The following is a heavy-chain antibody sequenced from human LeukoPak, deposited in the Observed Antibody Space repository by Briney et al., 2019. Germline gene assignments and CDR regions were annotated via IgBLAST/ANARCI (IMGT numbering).Heavy chain of an antibody. CDR2: ISWNSGST. V-gene: IGHV3-9*01. Sequence: GGSLRLSCAASGFTVSSSYMNWVRQAPGKGLEWVSGISWNSGSTAYADSVKGRFTISRDNSKNSLYLQMNSLRAEDTAFYYCAKDRLITVPKLEDDVFDIWGQGTMVTVSS. CDR1: GFTVSSSY. CDR3: AKDRLITVPKLEDDVFDI. J-gene: IGHJ3*02. D-gene: IGHD4-17*01.